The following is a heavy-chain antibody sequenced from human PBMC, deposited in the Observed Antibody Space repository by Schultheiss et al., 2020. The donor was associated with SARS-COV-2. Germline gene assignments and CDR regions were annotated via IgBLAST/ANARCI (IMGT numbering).Heavy chain of an antibody. CDR3: ARGSGYSSGWYGSRGWFDP. V-gene: IGHV4-34*01. D-gene: IGHD6-19*01. Sequence: SETLSLTCAVYGGSFRGYYWSWIRQPPGKGLEWIGEINHSGSTNYNPSLKSRVTISVDTSKNQFSLKLSSVTAADTAVYYCARGSGYSSGWYGSRGWFDPWGQGTLVTVSS. CDR2: INHSGST. J-gene: IGHJ5*02. CDR1: GGSFRGYY.